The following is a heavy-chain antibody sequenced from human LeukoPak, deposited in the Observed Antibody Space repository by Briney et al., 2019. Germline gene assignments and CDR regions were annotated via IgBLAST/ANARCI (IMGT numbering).Heavy chain of an antibody. CDR3: VKDSYSGLHTFDY. CDR1: EFTFSTYG. Sequence: GGSLRLSCAASEFTFSTYGMHWVRQAPGKGLEWVAVISYDGSYKFYADSVKGRFTISRDNSKSTLYLQMNSLRAEDTAVYYCVKDSYSGLHTFDYWGQGTLVTVSS. CDR2: ISYDGSYK. D-gene: IGHD6-13*01. V-gene: IGHV3-30*18. J-gene: IGHJ4*02.